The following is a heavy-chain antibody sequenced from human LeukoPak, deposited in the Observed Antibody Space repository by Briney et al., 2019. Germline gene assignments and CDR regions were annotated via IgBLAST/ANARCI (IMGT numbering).Heavy chain of an antibody. Sequence: PGGSLRLSCAASGFTFSSYWMHGVRQAPGKGLVGVSRIDIDGSSTNYADSVKGRFTISRDNAKTTLYLQMTTLRAEATAVYYCARDRPHNWFDPWGQGTLVTVSS. V-gene: IGHV3-74*01. CDR1: GFTFSSYW. CDR2: IDIDGSST. J-gene: IGHJ5*02. CDR3: ARDRPHNWFDP.